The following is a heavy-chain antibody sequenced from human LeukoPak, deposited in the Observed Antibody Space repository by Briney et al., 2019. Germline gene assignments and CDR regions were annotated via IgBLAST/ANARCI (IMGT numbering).Heavy chain of an antibody. Sequence: GASVKVSCKASGGTFSSYAISWVRQAPGQGREWVGGIIPIFGTANYAQKFQGRVTITADESTSTAYMELSSLRSEDTAVYYCARLFLRYFDSWGQGTLVTVSS. CDR2: IIPIFGTA. V-gene: IGHV1-69*13. CDR1: GGTFSSYA. CDR3: ARLFLRYFDS. J-gene: IGHJ4*02. D-gene: IGHD3-9*01.